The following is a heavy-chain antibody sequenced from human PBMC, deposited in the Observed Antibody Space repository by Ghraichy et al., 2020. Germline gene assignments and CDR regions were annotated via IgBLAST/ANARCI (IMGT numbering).Heavy chain of an antibody. D-gene: IGHD5-24*01. CDR3: ARAMEMATTRYYYYGMDV. CDR1: GGTFSSYA. Sequence: VKVSCKASGGTFSSYAISWVRQAPGQGLEWMGGIIPIFGTANYAQKFQGRVTITADKSTSTAYMELSSLRSEDTAVYYCARAMEMATTRYYYYGMDVWGQGTTVTVSS. V-gene: IGHV1-69*06. CDR2: IIPIFGTA. J-gene: IGHJ6*02.